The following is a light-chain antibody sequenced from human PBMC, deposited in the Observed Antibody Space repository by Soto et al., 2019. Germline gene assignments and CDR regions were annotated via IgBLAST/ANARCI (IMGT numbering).Light chain of an antibody. J-gene: IGLJ2*01. CDR3: QSYDSSSLI. CDR2: EDN. Sequence: NFMLNQPHSVSASPGKTVTISCTGSSGTFASHYVQWYQQRPGSAPTTVIFEDNQRPSGVPDRFSGSVDSSSNSASLTISGLKTEDEADYYCQSYDSSSLIFGGGTKLTVL. V-gene: IGLV6-57*02. CDR1: SGTFASHY.